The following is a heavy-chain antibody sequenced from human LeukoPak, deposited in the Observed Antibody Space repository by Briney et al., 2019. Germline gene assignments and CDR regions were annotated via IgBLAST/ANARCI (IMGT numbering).Heavy chain of an antibody. D-gene: IGHD3-10*01. CDR3: ARLRITMVRGVLMQPSMDV. V-gene: IGHV1-18*01. CDR1: GYTFPKYG. CDR2: ISVYNGNT. Sequence: GASVKVSCKASGYTFPKYGISWVRQVPGQGLEWMAWISVYNGNTTYAQNLQDRVIVTTDTSTTTAYMELRRLKSDDTAIYYCARLRITMVRGVLMQPSMDVWGQGTTVIVSS. J-gene: IGHJ6*02.